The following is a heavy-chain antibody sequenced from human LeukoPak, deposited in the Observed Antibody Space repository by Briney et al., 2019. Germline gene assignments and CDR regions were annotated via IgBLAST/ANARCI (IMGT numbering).Heavy chain of an antibody. V-gene: IGHV4-34*01. CDR2: INHSGST. Sequence: SETLSLTCTVSGGSISSYYWSWIRQPPGKGLEWIGEINHSGSTNYNPSLKSRVTISVDTSKNQFSLKLSSLTAADTAVYYCARRGGYKSFDYWGQGTLVTVSS. J-gene: IGHJ4*02. D-gene: IGHD5-24*01. CDR1: GGSISSYY. CDR3: ARRGGYKSFDY.